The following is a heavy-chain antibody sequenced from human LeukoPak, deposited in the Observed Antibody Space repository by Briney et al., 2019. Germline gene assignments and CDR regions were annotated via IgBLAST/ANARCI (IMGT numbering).Heavy chain of an antibody. D-gene: IGHD2-21*02. CDR2: INTNTGNP. J-gene: IGHJ3*02. Sequence: GASVKVSCKASGYTFTSYYMHWVRQAPGQGLEWMGWINTNTGNPTYAQGFTGRFVFSLDTSVSTAYLQISSLKAEDTAVYYCARDALAYCGGDCFSSAFVAFDIWGQGTMVTVSS. CDR1: GYTFTSYY. CDR3: ARDALAYCGGDCFSSAFVAFDI. V-gene: IGHV7-4-1*02.